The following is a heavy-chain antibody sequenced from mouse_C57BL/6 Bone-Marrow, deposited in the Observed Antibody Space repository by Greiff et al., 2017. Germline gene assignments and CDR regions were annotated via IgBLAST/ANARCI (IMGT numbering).Heavy chain of an antibody. J-gene: IGHJ2*01. CDR1: GFTFSSYG. Sequence: EVKLVESGGDLVKPGGSLKLSCAASGFTFSSYGMSWVRQTPDKRLEWVATISSGGSYTYYPDSVKGRFTISRDNAKNTLYLQISSLKSEETAMYYCAVSPITTVVAFDYWGQGTTLTVSS. D-gene: IGHD1-1*01. CDR2: ISSGGSYT. CDR3: AVSPITTVVAFDY. V-gene: IGHV5-6*01.